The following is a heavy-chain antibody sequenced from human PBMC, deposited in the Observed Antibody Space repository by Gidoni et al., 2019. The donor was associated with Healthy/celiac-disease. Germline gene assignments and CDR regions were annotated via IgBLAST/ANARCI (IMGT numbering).Heavy chain of an antibody. CDR2: TYYRSKWYN. V-gene: IGHV6-1*01. CDR3: ARVGGYCSSTSCYYYYGMDV. J-gene: IGHJ6*02. D-gene: IGHD2-2*03. Sequence: QVQLQQSGPGLVKPSQTLSLTCAISGDSVSSNSAAWNWIRQSPSRGLEWLGRTYYRSKWYNDYAVSVKSRITINPDTSKNQFSLQLNSVTPEDTAVYYCARVGGYCSSTSCYYYYGMDVWGQGTTVTVSS. CDR1: GDSVSSNSAA.